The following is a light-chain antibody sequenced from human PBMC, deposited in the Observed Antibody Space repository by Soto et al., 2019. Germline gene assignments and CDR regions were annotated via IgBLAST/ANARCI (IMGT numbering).Light chain of an antibody. CDR3: SSYTSSSIVV. J-gene: IGLJ2*01. CDR1: SSDVGGYNY. Sequence: QSALTQPASVSGSPGQSITISCTGTSSDVGGYNYVSWYQQHPGKAPKLMIYDVSNRPSGVSNRFSGSKSGNTASLTISGXXXXXXADXYCSSYTSSSIVVFGGGTKLTVL. V-gene: IGLV2-14*01. CDR2: DVS.